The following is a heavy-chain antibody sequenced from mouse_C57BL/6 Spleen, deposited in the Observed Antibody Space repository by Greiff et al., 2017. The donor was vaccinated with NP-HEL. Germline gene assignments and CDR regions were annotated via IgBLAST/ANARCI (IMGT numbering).Heavy chain of an antibody. CDR1: GYTFTDYN. V-gene: IGHV1-18*01. Sequence: EVQLQQSGPELVKPGASVKIPCKASGYTFTDYNMDWVKQSPGKSLEWIGDINPNNGGTIYNQKFKGKATLTVDKSSSTAYMELRSLTSEDTAVYYCAREGDSSGYEGFAYWGQGTLVTVSA. D-gene: IGHD3-2*02. CDR2: INPNNGGT. CDR3: AREGDSSGYEGFAY. J-gene: IGHJ3*01.